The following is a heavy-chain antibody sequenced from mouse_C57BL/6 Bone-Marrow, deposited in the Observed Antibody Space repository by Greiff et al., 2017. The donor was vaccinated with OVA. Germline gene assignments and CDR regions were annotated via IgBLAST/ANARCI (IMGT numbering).Heavy chain of an antibody. J-gene: IGHJ2*01. CDR2: IDPETGGT. Sequence: VQLQQSGAELVRPGASVTLSCKASGYTFTDYEMHWVKQTPVHGLEWIGAIDPETGGTAYNQKFKGKAILTADKSSSTAYMELRSLTSEDSAVDYCTRYYSNLDYWGQGTTLTGSS. CDR3: TRYYSNLDY. CDR1: GYTFTDYE. D-gene: IGHD2-5*01. V-gene: IGHV1-15*01.